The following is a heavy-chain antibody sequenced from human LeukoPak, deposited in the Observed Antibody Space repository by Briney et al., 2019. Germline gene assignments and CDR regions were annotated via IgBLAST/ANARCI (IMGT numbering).Heavy chain of an antibody. V-gene: IGHV4-59*08. CDR3: ASGEGYCSGGWCWFDP. CDR1: GVSIKSSY. J-gene: IGHJ5*02. Sequence: PSETLSLICSVSGVSIKSSYWSWIRQPPGKGLEWIGDIHYSESINYNPSLKSRVTISVDTSKNQLSLKLSSVTAADTAVYYCASGEGYCSGGWCWFDPWGQGTLVTVSS. CDR2: IHYSESI. D-gene: IGHD2-15*01.